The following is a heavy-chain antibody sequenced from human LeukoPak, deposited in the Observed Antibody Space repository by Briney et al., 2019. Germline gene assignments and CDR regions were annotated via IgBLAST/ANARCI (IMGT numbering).Heavy chain of an antibody. J-gene: IGHJ4*02. V-gene: IGHV3-21*01. CDR3: ARRYYDSSAYSDDY. Sequence: AGGSLRLSCAASGFTFSSYSMNWVRQAPGKGLEWVSSISSSSYYIYYADSLKGRFTISRDNAKNSLYLQMNSLRAEDTAVYYCARRYYDSSAYSDDYWGQGALVTVSS. D-gene: IGHD3-22*01. CDR1: GFTFSSYS. CDR2: ISSSSYYI.